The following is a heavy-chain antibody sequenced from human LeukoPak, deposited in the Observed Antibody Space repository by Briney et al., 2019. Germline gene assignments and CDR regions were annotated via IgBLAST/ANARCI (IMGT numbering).Heavy chain of an antibody. CDR3: ARDQPVGATEESYYYYGMDV. CDR1: GGSISSSSYY. CDR2: IYYSGST. J-gene: IGHJ6*02. V-gene: IGHV4-39*07. Sequence: SETLSLTCTVSGGSISSSSYYWGWIRQPPGKGLEWIGSIYYSGSTYYNPSLKSRVTISVDTSKNQFSLKLSSVTAADTAVYYCARDQPVGATEESYYYYGMDVWGQGTTVTVSS. D-gene: IGHD1-26*01.